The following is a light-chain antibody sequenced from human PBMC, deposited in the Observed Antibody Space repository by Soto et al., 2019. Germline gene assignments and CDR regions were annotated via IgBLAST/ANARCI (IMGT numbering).Light chain of an antibody. CDR1: SSDVGGYNY. J-gene: IGLJ1*01. CDR3: SSYTSSSTLEV. Sequence: QSALTQPAYVSGSPGQSITISCTGTSSDVGGYNYVSWYQQHPGKAPKLMIYEVSNRPSGVSNRFSGSKSGNTASLTISGRQADDEADYYCSSYTSSSTLEVFGPGTKLTVL. V-gene: IGLV2-14*01. CDR2: EVS.